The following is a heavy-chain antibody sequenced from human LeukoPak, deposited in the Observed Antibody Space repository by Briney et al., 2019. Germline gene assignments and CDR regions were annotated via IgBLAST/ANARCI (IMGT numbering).Heavy chain of an antibody. V-gene: IGHV4-39*01. CDR1: GGSISSSSYY. J-gene: IGHJ3*02. CDR3: ARGDRSGNYYGGVAFDI. Sequence: SETLSLTCTVSGGSISSSSYYWGWIRQPPGKGLEWIGSIYYTGSTYHNPSLKSRVTISVDTSKNQFSLKLSSVTAADTAVYSCARGDRSGNYYGGVAFDIWGQGTMVTVSS. CDR2: IYYTGST. D-gene: IGHD1-26*01.